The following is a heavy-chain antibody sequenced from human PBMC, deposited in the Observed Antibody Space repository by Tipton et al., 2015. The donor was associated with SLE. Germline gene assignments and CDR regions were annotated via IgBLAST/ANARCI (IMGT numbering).Heavy chain of an antibody. V-gene: IGHV3-73*01. CDR1: EFTFGDSA. CDR2: IRGKTNNYAT. Sequence: SLRLSCAASEFTFGDSALPWVRLASGKGLEWVARIRGKTNNYATAFAAPVRGRFTISRDDSKNTAYLQMDSLKTEDSAVYYCTRREGYGMDVWGQGTTVTVSS. CDR3: TRREGYGMDV. J-gene: IGHJ6*02.